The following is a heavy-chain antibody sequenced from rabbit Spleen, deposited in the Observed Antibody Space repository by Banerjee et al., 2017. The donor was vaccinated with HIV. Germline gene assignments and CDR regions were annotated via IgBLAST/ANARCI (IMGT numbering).Heavy chain of an antibody. CDR3: ARNYVNAFDP. D-gene: IGHD1-1*01. J-gene: IGHJ2*01. Sequence: QEQLEESGGGLVKPGASLTLTCTASGLDFSRNYWICWVRQPPGKGLEWIACIDTNDGDTDYANWPKGRFTISKTSSTTVTLQMTSLTAADTATYFCARNYVNAFDPWGQGTLVTVS. V-gene: IGHV1S45*01. CDR2: IDTNDGDT. CDR1: GLDFSRNYW.